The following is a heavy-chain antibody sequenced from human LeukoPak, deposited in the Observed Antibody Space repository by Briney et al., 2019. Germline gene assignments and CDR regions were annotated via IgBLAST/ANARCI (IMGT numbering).Heavy chain of an antibody. Sequence: VASVKVSCKASGGTFSSYAISWVRQAPGQGLEWMGGIIPIFGTANYAQKFQGRVTITTDESTSTAYMELSSLRSEDTAVYYCATLKMYSSGWPNFDYWGQGTLVTVSS. CDR3: ATLKMYSSGWPNFDY. CDR1: GGTFSSYA. D-gene: IGHD6-19*01. J-gene: IGHJ4*02. V-gene: IGHV1-69*05. CDR2: IIPIFGTA.